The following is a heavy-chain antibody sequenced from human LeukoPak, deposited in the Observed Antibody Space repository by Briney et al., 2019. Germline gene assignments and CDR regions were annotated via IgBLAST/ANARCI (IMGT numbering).Heavy chain of an antibody. Sequence: GGSRRLSCAASGFTVSSNYMTWVRQAPGKGLEWVSVIYSGGSTDYADSVKGRFTISRGNSKNTLYLQMNSLRAEDTAVYYCASSGHSSGWYVLDYWGQGTLVTVSS. V-gene: IGHV3-66*01. CDR3: ASSGHSSGWYVLDY. CDR2: IYSGGST. CDR1: GFTVSSNY. D-gene: IGHD6-19*01. J-gene: IGHJ4*02.